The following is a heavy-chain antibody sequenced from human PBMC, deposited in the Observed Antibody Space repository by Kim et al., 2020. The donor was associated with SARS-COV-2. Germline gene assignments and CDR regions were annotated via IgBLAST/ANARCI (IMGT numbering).Heavy chain of an antibody. J-gene: IGHJ4*02. CDR3: ARVLPAYYDILTGPYYFDY. CDR2: ISAYNGNT. V-gene: IGHV1-18*04. Sequence: ASVKVSCKASGYTFTSYGISWVRQAPGQGLEWMGWISAYNGNTNYAQKLQGRVTMTTDTSTSTAYMELRSLRSDDTAVYYCARVLPAYYDILTGPYYFDYWGQGTLVTVSS. CDR1: GYTFTSYG. D-gene: IGHD3-9*01.